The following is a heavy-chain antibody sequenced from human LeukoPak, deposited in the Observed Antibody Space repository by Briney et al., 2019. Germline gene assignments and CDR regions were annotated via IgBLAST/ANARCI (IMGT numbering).Heavy chain of an antibody. CDR3: ANLGGNWGSPFDY. J-gene: IGHJ4*02. CDR2: ISGSGGST. D-gene: IGHD3-16*01. Sequence: VQPGGSLRLSCAASGFTFSSYAMSRVRQAPGKGLEWVSAISGSGGSTYYADSVKDRFTISRDNSKNTLYLQMNSLRAEDTAVYYCANLGGNWGSPFDYWGQGTLVTVSS. CDR1: GFTFSSYA. V-gene: IGHV3-23*01.